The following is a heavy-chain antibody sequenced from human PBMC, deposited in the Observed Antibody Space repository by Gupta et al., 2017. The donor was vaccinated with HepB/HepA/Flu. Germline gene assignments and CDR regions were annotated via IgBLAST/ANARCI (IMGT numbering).Heavy chain of an antibody. D-gene: IGHD3-10*01. Sequence: EVQLVESGGGLVKPGGSLRLSCAASGFTSSSSSMNWCRQAPGKGLEWVSSISSSSSYIYYADSVKGRFTISRDNAKNSLYLQMNSLRAEDTAVYYCARAVWFGELSEGMDVWGQGTTVTVSS. CDR2: ISSSSSYI. CDR3: ARAVWFGELSEGMDV. J-gene: IGHJ6*02. V-gene: IGHV3-21*01. CDR1: GFTSSSSS.